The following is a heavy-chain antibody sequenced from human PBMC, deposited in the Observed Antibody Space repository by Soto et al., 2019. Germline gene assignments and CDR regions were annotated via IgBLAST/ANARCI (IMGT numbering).Heavy chain of an antibody. V-gene: IGHV1-18*01. J-gene: IGHJ6*04. D-gene: IGHD3-16*01. CDR3: AREGAVPYYYYGMDV. CDR1: GYTFTRYG. CDR2: ISGYDGRT. Sequence: GASVKVSCKTSGYTFTRYGISWVRQAPGQGLEWMEWISGYDGRTNFAQKVQDRVTMTTDTSTNTVYMELRSLRSDDTAVYYCAREGAVPYYYYGMDVGGKGTTVT.